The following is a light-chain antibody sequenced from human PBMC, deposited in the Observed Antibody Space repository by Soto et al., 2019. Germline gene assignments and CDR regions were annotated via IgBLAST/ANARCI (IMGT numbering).Light chain of an antibody. J-gene: IGKJ5*01. CDR3: QQRHMWPIT. Sequence: EIVMTQSPATLSVSPGERATLSCRASQSVSSNLAWYQQKPGQAPRLLIYGASTRATSIPARFSGSGSGTEFTLTISSLQSEDFAVYYCQQRHMWPITFGQGTRLEIK. CDR2: GAS. CDR1: QSVSSN. V-gene: IGKV3-15*01.